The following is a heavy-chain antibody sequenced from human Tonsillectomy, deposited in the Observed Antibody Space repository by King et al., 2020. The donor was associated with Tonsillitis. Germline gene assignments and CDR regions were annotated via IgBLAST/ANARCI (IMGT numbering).Heavy chain of an antibody. J-gene: IGHJ4*02. D-gene: IGHD6-19*01. V-gene: IGHV3-23*04. CDR2: ISGRGDIT. Sequence: VQLVESGGGLVQPGGSLRLSCAASGFTFSSYAMNWVRPAPGKGLEWVSGISGRGDITYYAASVEGRFTISRDNSKNTLYLQMNSLRAEDTAVYYCAKARSRGAGFDYWGQGTLVTVSS. CDR3: AKARSRGAGFDY. CDR1: GFTFSSYA.